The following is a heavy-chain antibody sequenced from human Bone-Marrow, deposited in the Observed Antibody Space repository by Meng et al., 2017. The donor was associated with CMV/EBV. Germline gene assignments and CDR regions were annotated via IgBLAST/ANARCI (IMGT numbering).Heavy chain of an antibody. Sequence: GGSLRLSCAASGFTFSSYSMNWVRQAPGKGLEWVSSISSSSSYIYYADSVKGRFTISRDNAKNSLYLQMNSLRAEDTAVYYCASPVRTTPHGMDVWGQGTTVTVSS. CDR3: ASPVRTTPHGMDV. V-gene: IGHV3-21*01. CDR1: GFTFSSYS. D-gene: IGHD2-2*01. J-gene: IGHJ6*02. CDR2: ISSSSSYI.